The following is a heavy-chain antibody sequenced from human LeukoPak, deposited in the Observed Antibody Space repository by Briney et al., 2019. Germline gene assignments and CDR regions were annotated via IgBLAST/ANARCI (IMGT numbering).Heavy chain of an antibody. D-gene: IGHD2-2*01. CDR2: IYDSGST. Sequence: PETLSLTCTVSGGSISTYYWSSLRQPPGKGLEWIGYIYDSGSTNYNPSIKSRVTISEDTSKRHFSLNLRSVTAADTAVYYCARVVGRYCSSTSCYIDYWGQGTLVTVSS. V-gene: IGHV4-59*01. CDR3: ARVVGRYCSSTSCYIDY. J-gene: IGHJ4*02. CDR1: GGSISTYY.